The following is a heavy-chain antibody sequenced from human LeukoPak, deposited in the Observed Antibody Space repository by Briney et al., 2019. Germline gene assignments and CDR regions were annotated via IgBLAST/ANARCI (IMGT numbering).Heavy chain of an antibody. Sequence: GGSLRLSCAASGFTFSSYGMHWVRQAPGKGLGWVAFIRYDGSNKYYADSVKGRFTISRDNSKNTLYLQMNSLRAEDTAVYYCAKSLDSSTSVEAYYYYYYYMDVWGKGTTVTVSS. J-gene: IGHJ6*03. CDR2: IRYDGSNK. D-gene: IGHD2-2*01. CDR1: GFTFSSYG. V-gene: IGHV3-30*02. CDR3: AKSLDSSTSVEAYYYYYYYMDV.